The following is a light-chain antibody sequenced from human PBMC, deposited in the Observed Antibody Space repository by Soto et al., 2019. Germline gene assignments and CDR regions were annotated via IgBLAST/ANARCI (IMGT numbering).Light chain of an antibody. CDR3: QHYYNNPPT. V-gene: IGKV4-1*01. CDR2: WAS. Sequence: DIVMTQSPDSLAVSLGERATINCKSSQSVLYSSNNKNYLSWYQQRPGRPPKLLIYWASTRESGVPDRFSGRGSGTDFPLTISSLQAEDVAVYYCQHYYNNPPTFGGGTKVEIK. CDR1: QSVLYSSNNKNY. J-gene: IGKJ4*01.